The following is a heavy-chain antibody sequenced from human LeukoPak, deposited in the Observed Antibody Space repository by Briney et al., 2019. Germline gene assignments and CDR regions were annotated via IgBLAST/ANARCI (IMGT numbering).Heavy chain of an antibody. V-gene: IGHV3-73*01. J-gene: IGHJ4*02. D-gene: IGHD3-22*01. CDR1: GFTFSGSA. CDR3: TTLYSSGYYYAADY. CDR2: IRSKANSYAT. Sequence: PGGSLKLSCAASGFTFSGSAMHWVRQASGKGLEWVGRIRSKANSYATAYAASVKVRFTISRDDSKNTAYLQMNSLKTEDTAVYYCTTLYSSGYYYAADYWGQGTLVTVSS.